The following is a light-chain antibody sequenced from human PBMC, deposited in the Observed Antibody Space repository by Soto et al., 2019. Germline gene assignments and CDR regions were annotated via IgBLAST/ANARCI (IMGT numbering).Light chain of an antibody. CDR2: GAS. CDR3: QQHGTSPIT. CDR1: QSVRNSL. V-gene: IGKV3-20*01. Sequence: DIVLTQSPGTLSLSPGERATLSCRASQSVRNSLLAWYQQKPGQPPRVLIYGASNRATGIPDRFSGSGSGTDFTLTISRLEPDDFAVYYCQQHGTSPITFGQGTRLEI. J-gene: IGKJ5*01.